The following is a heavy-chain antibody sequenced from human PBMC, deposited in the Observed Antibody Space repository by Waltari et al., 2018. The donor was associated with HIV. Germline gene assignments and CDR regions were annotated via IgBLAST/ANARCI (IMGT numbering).Heavy chain of an antibody. Sequence: EVHLLESGGGLVRPGGSLRLSCTASAASLKSYSMFWVRQAPGKGLEWVSSISGTGDFTFYADSVKGRLTISRDNSKNTVSLQMKSLRREDSAVYFCAKGVTYDVLTGYSPFDSWGQGTLVTVSS. CDR2: ISGTGDFT. V-gene: IGHV3-23*01. CDR1: AASLKSYS. D-gene: IGHD3-9*01. CDR3: AKGVTYDVLTGYSPFDS. J-gene: IGHJ4*02.